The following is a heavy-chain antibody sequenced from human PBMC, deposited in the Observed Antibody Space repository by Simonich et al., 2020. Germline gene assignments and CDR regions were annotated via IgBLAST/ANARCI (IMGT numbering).Heavy chain of an antibody. D-gene: IGHD7-27*01. CDR2: INSDGSST. CDR3: AREAGDLWYFDL. J-gene: IGHJ2*01. V-gene: IGHV3-74*01. CDR1: GYTFSSYW. Sequence: VQLVQSGAEVKKPGASVKVSCKASGYTFSSYWMHWVRQAPGKGLVWVSRINSDGSSTSYADSVKGRFTISRDNAKNTLYLQMNSLRAEDTAVYYCAREAGDLWYFDLWGRGTLVTVSS.